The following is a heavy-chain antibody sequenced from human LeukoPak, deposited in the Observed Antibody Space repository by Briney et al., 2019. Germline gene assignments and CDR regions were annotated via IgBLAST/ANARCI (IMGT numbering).Heavy chain of an antibody. D-gene: IGHD3-10*01. Sequence: PSETLSLTCTVSGGSISSGSYYWSWIRQPAGKGLEWIGRIYTSGSTNYNPSLKSRVTMSVDTSKNQFSLKLSSVTAADTAVYYCARDQVTMVRGVIISDYWGQGTLVTVSS. CDR1: GGSISSGSYY. CDR3: ARDQVTMVRGVIISDY. V-gene: IGHV4-61*02. CDR2: IYTSGST. J-gene: IGHJ4*02.